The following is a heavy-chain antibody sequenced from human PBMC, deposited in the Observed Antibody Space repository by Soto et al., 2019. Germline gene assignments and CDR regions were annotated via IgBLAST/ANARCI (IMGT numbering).Heavy chain of an antibody. CDR2: IIPILGIA. J-gene: IGHJ4*02. V-gene: IGHV1-69*04. CDR1: GGTFSSYT. CDR3: ARDAIPPSGFDY. D-gene: IGHD3-10*01. Sequence: SVKVSCKASGGTFSSYTISWVRQAPGQGLEWMGRIIPILGIADYAQKFQGRVTITADKSTSTAYMELSSLRSEDTAVYYCARDAIPPSGFDYWGQGTLVTVSS.